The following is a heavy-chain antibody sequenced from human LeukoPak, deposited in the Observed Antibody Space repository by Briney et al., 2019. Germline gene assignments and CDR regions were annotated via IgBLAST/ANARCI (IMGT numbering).Heavy chain of an antibody. J-gene: IGHJ6*02. D-gene: IGHD5-12*01. CDR3: ARGVWLRMGYYYGMDV. Sequence: SETLSLTCAVYGGSFSGYYWSWIRQPPGKGLEWIGEINHSGSTNYNPSLKSRVTISVDTSKNQFSLKLSSVTAADTAVYYCARGVWLRMGYYYGMDVWGQGTMVTVSS. CDR1: GGSFSGYY. V-gene: IGHV4-34*01. CDR2: INHSGST.